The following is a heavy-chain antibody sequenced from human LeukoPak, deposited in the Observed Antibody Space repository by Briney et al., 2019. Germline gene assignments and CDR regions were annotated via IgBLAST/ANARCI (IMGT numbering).Heavy chain of an antibody. CDR2: IWFDGSNK. CDR3: AKDLSPYYYHSSGYYIPHDAFDI. J-gene: IGHJ3*02. V-gene: IGHV3-33*06. D-gene: IGHD3-22*01. Sequence: GGSLRLSCAASGFTFSSYGMHWVRRAPGKGLEWVAVIWFDGSNKYYTDSVKGRFTISRDNSKNTLYLQMNSLRAEDTAIYYCAKDLSPYYYHSSGYYIPHDAFDIWGRGTMVTVSS. CDR1: GFTFSSYG.